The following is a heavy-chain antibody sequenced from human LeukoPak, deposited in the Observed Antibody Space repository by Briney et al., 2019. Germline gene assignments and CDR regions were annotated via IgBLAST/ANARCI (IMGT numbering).Heavy chain of an antibody. Sequence: PSETLSLTCTVSGGSISRYYWSWIRQPPGKGLEWIGEINHSGSTNYNPSLKSRVTISVDTSKNQFSLKLSSVTAADTAVYYCARGLRMATITRGYYFDYWGQGTLVTVSS. CDR1: GGSISRYY. J-gene: IGHJ4*02. D-gene: IGHD5-24*01. CDR3: ARGLRMATITRGYYFDY. CDR2: INHSGST. V-gene: IGHV4-34*01.